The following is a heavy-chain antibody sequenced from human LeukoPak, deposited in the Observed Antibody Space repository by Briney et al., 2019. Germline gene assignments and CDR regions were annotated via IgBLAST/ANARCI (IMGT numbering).Heavy chain of an antibody. V-gene: IGHV4-34*01. CDR3: ARTSIYYDSSGYRS. CDR2: INHIGST. D-gene: IGHD3-22*01. Sequence: SETLSLTCAVYGGSFSGYQWSWIRQPPGKGLEWIGEINHIGSTNYNPSLKSRVNISVDTSKNQFSLKMSSVTAADTAVYYCARTSIYYDSSGYRSWGQGTLVTVSS. CDR1: GGSFSGYQ. J-gene: IGHJ5*02.